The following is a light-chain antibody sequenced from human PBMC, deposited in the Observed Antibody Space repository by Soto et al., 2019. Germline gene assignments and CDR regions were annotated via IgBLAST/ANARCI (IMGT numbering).Light chain of an antibody. CDR1: SSDAGGYDY. CDR3: SSYTGGNPSYV. Sequence: QSVLTQPASVSGSPGQSITISCTGTSSDAGGYDYVSWYQQHPGKAPKLMIYEVTIRPSGVSDRFSGSKSGNTASLTVSGLQAEDEADYYCSSYTGGNPSYVFGTGTKVTVL. V-gene: IGLV2-14*01. J-gene: IGLJ1*01. CDR2: EVT.